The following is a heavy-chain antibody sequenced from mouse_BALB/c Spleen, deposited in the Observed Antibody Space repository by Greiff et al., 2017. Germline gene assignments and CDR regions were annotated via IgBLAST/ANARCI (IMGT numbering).Heavy chain of an antibody. CDR1: GFTFSDYY. CDR2: ISDGGSYT. Sequence: EVKVVESGGGLVKPGGSLKLSCAASGFTFSDYYMYWVRQTPEKRLEWVATISDGGSYTYYPDSVKGRFTISRDNAKNNLYLQMSSLKSEDTAMYYCARDRDGKDAMDYWGQGTSVTVSA. V-gene: IGHV5-4*02. CDR3: ARDRDGKDAMDY. D-gene: IGHD2-1*01. J-gene: IGHJ4*01.